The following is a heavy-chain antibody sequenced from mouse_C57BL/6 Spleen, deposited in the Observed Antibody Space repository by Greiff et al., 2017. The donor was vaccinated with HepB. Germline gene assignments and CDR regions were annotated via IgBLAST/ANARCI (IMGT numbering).Heavy chain of an antibody. V-gene: IGHV1-54*01. CDR2: INPGSGGT. J-gene: IGHJ2*01. D-gene: IGHD1-1*01. CDR3: ARGDYYGSRGYFDY. CDR1: GYAFTNYL. Sequence: VQLQQSGAELVRPGTSVKVSCKASGYAFTNYLIEWVKQRPGQGLEWIGVINPGSGGTNYNEKFKGKATLTADKSSSTAYMQLSSLTSEDSAVYFCARGDYYGSRGYFDYWGQGTTLTVSS.